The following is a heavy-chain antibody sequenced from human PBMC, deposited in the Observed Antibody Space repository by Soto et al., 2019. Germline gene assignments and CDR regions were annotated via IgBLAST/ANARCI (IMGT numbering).Heavy chain of an antibody. D-gene: IGHD2-21*02. CDR3: ARRRYCGYDCYHKHYYGMDV. CDR2: VIPVLTTT. Sequence: QVQLVQSGAEVKKPGSSVRVSCRSSGDTFSSYIVNWLRLAPGRGLEWMGRVIPVLTTTDYAQNFRGRVTIRPDRSTKTVNLDLSSLRSDDTAVYYCARRRYCGYDCYHKHYYGMDVWGQGSLVTVAS. J-gene: IGHJ6*02. V-gene: IGHV1-69*08. CDR1: GDTFSSYI.